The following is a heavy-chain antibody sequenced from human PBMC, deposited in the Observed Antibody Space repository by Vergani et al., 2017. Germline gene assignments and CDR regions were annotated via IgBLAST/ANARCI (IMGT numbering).Heavy chain of an antibody. V-gene: IGHV3-64*01. CDR2: ISRDGGDT. CDR3: ANSVIAGNVGVAYFGMDV. Sequence: EVNLVESGGGLVQPGGSLRLSCAASGFTFRNYIMHWVRQTPGRGLEYVSGISRDGGDTYHANSVRGRFTISRDKSQNTVNLQMNSLRTEDTAVYFCANSVIAGNVGVAYFGMDVWGRGTTVTVSS. D-gene: IGHD2/OR15-2a*01. J-gene: IGHJ6*02. CDR1: GFTFRNYI.